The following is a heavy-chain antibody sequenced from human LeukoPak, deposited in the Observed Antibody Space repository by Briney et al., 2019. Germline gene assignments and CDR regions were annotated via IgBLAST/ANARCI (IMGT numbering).Heavy chain of an antibody. D-gene: IGHD1-26*01. CDR1: GGSISSSSYY. CDR2: LSGGGGST. V-gene: IGHV3-23*01. CDR3: AKVSNSGSYYDY. Sequence: ETLSLTCTVSGGSISSSSYYRGWIRQPPGKGLEWVSALSGGGGSTYYADSVKGRFTISRDNSKNTLYLQMNSLRAEDTAVYYCAKVSNSGSYYDYWGQGTLVTVSS. J-gene: IGHJ4*02.